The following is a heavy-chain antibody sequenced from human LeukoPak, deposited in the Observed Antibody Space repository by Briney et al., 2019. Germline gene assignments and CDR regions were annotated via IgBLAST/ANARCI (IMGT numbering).Heavy chain of an antibody. Sequence: PGGSLRLSCAASVFTLSNAWMNWVRQAPGEGLEWVSAISGSGGSTYYADSVKGRFTISRDNSKNTLYLQMNSLRAEATAVYYCAKGDDIVVVVAALDYWGQGTLVTVSS. V-gene: IGHV3-23*01. J-gene: IGHJ4*02. D-gene: IGHD2-15*01. CDR2: ISGSGGST. CDR3: AKGDDIVVVVAALDY. CDR1: VFTLSNAW.